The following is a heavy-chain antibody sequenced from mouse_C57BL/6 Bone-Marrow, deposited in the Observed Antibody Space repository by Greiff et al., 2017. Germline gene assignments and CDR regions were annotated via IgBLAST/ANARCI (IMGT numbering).Heavy chain of an antibody. CDR1: GYTFTTYP. V-gene: IGHV1-47*01. J-gene: IGHJ2*01. CDR2: FHPYNDDT. Sequence: QVQLQQSGAELVKPGASVKMSCKASGYTFTTYPIEWLKQNPGQGLEWIGNFHPYNDDTKYNEKFKGKATLTVEKSSNTVYMELSSLTSADSAVYYCARSSAFYYYFDYWGQGTTLTVSS. D-gene: IGHD6-1*01. CDR3: ARSSAFYYYFDY.